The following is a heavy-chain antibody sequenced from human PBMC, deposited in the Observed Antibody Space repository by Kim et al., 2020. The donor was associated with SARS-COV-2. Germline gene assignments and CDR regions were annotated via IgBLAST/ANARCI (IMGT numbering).Heavy chain of an antibody. J-gene: IGHJ5*02. Sequence: ASVKVSCKASGYRFTDYPMNWVRQAPGQGLEWMGWISPNTGNPAYAQGFTGRFVFSLDTSVKMAYLQISSLKAEDTAVYYCAREGVSGGLDRWGQGTRVT. V-gene: IGHV7-4-1*04. D-gene: IGHD6-19*01. CDR3: AREGVSGGLDR. CDR1: GYRFTDYP. CDR2: ISPNTGNP.